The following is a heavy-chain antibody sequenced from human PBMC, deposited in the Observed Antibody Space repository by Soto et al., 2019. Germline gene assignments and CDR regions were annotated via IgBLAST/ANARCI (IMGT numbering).Heavy chain of an antibody. V-gene: IGHV1-18*01. J-gene: IGHJ6*02. D-gene: IGHD3-3*01. CDR2: ISAYNGNT. CDR1: GYTFTSYG. Sequence: GASVKVSCKASGYTFTSYGISWVRQAPGQGLEWMGWISAYNGNTGYAQKFQGRVTMTRDTFIDTAYMELGSLRSEDTAVYYCAYYPGGYYYGLNVWGQGTTVTVSS. CDR3: AYYPGGYYYGLNV.